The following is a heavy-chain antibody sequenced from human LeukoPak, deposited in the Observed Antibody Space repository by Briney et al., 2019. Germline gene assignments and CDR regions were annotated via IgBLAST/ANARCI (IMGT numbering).Heavy chain of an antibody. D-gene: IGHD6-19*01. CDR3: ARVEQWLPPQEDYYYYGMDV. CDR1: GFTFSSYE. J-gene: IGHJ6*02. Sequence: GGSLRLSCAASGFTFSSYEMNWVRQAPGKGLEWVSYISSSGSTIYYADSVKGRFTTSRDNAKNSLYLQMNSLRAEDTAVYYCARVEQWLPPQEDYYYYGMDVWGQGTTVTVSS. CDR2: ISSSGSTI. V-gene: IGHV3-48*03.